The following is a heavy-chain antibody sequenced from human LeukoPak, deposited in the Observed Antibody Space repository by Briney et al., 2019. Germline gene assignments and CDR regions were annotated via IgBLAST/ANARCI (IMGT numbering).Heavy chain of an antibody. Sequence: SVKVSCKASGDTFNSVALSWVRLAPGQGLEWMGGIIPIFGTANYAQRFLGRVTITSDEATSTAYMEINRLTSEDTAVYYCARLSDPSKSPGPLDIWGKGTTVTVSS. D-gene: IGHD4-11*01. CDR3: ARLSDPSKSPGPLDI. J-gene: IGHJ6*04. V-gene: IGHV1-69*13. CDR2: IIPIFGTA. CDR1: GDTFNSVA.